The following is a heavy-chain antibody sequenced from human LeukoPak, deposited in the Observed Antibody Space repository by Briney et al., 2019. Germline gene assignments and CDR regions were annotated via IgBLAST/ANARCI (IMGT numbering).Heavy chain of an antibody. CDR3: ARDTGDGALDF. D-gene: IGHD4/OR15-4a*01. Sequence: GGSLRLSCAASGFTFGSCWMSWVRRAPGKGLEWVANIKEDGSEKYYVDSVKGRFTISRDNAKNSLYLQMNSLRAEDTAVCFCARDTGDGALDFWGQGTLVTVSS. CDR2: IKEDGSEK. J-gene: IGHJ4*02. V-gene: IGHV3-7*01. CDR1: GFTFGSCW.